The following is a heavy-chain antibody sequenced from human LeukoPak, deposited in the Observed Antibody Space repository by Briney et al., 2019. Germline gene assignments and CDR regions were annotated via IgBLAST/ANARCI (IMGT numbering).Heavy chain of an antibody. CDR3: ARAWSFVPDRGGSYRIEAFDI. V-gene: IGHV3-30*02. CDR1: GFTFSSYG. J-gene: IGHJ3*02. Sequence: GGSLRLSCAASGFTFSSYGMHWVRQAPGKGLEWVAFIRYDGSNKYYADSVKGRFTISRDNSKNTLYLQMSSLRAEDTAVYYCARAWSFVPDRGGSYRIEAFDIWGQGTMVTVSS. D-gene: IGHD1-26*01. CDR2: IRYDGSNK.